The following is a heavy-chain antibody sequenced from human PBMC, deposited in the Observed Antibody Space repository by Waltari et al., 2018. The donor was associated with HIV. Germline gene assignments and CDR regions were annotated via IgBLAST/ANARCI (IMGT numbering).Heavy chain of an antibody. CDR3: ARDLGYCSGGDCSSKPFDYYYYGMDV. CDR1: GDSISGYY. J-gene: IGHJ6*02. Sequence: QVRLQESGPGLVKPSETLSLTCTVSGDSISGYYWSWIRQPAGKGLEWLGRIFNTGSTNSNPSLQGRATMSLDTPQNQFSLRLSSVSAADTAVYYCARDLGYCSGGDCSSKPFDYYYYGMDVWGQGTTVTVSS. D-gene: IGHD2-15*01. CDR2: IFNTGST. V-gene: IGHV4-4*07.